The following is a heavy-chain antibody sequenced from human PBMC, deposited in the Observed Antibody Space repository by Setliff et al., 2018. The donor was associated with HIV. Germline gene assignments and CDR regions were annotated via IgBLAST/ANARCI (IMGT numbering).Heavy chain of an antibody. CDR1: GFTLINYG. J-gene: IGHJ4*02. CDR3: VRDQVGGGIDY. V-gene: IGHV3-48*03. CDR2: TPISGTDA. D-gene: IGHD6-25*01. Sequence: GGSLRLSCEASGFTLINYGMLWVRQAPGKGLEWVSYTPISGTDAYYADSVKGRFTISRDDSKNSLYLQMNSLRAEDTAVYYCVRDQVGGGIDYWGQGTLVTVSS.